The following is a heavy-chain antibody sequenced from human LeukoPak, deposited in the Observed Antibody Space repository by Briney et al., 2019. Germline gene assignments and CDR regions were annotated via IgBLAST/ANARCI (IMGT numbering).Heavy chain of an antibody. CDR2: INPNSGGT. CDR3: ARGRSSPYYYDSSGYGSFDY. D-gene: IGHD3-22*01. Sequence: ASVKVSCKASGYTFTGYHIYWVRQAPGQGLEWMGWINPNSGGTDYAQKFQGRVTMTRDTSISTAYMELSRLTSDDTAVYYCARGRSSPYYYDSSGYGSFDYWGQGTLVTVSS. J-gene: IGHJ4*02. V-gene: IGHV1-2*02. CDR1: GYTFTGYH.